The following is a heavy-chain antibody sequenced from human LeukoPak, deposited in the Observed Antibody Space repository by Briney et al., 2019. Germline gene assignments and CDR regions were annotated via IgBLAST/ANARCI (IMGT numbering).Heavy chain of an antibody. Sequence: PGGSLRLSCAASGFTFSSYAMSWVRQAPGKGLEWVSGISGRGGSTYYADSVKGRFTISRDNSKNTLHPQMNSLRAEDTALYYCAKGKRRDTYYYDSSGYLLDYWGQGTLVTVSS. CDR1: GFTFSSYA. J-gene: IGHJ4*02. D-gene: IGHD3-22*01. V-gene: IGHV3-23*01. CDR2: ISGRGGST. CDR3: AKGKRRDTYYYDSSGYLLDY.